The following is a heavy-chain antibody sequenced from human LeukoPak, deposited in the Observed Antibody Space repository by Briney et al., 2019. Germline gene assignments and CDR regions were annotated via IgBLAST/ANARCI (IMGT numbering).Heavy chain of an antibody. Sequence: SETLSLTCAVYGGSSSGYYWSWIRQPPGKGLEWIGEINHSGSTNYNPSLKSRVTISVDTSKNQFSLKLSSVTAADTAVYYCARRARGGYWGCWGQGTLVTVSS. CDR1: GGSSSGYY. CDR2: INHSGST. V-gene: IGHV4-34*01. D-gene: IGHD3-10*01. J-gene: IGHJ4*02. CDR3: ARRARGGYWGC.